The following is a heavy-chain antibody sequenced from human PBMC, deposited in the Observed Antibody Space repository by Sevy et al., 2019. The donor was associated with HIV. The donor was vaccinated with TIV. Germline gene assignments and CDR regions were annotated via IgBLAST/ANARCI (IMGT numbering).Heavy chain of an antibody. Sequence: GASVKVSCKASGYTFTGYYMHWVRQTPRQGLEWMGWINPNTGGTNYAQNFQGRVSMTRDTSISTAYMELSSLRSDDTAVYYCARESREWSGYWGQGTLVTVSS. V-gene: IGHV1-2*02. D-gene: IGHD3-3*01. CDR2: INPNTGGT. CDR3: ARESREWSGY. CDR1: GYTFTGYY. J-gene: IGHJ4*02.